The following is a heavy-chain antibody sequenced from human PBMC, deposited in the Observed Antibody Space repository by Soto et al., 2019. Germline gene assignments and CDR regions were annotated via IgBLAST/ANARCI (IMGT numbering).Heavy chain of an antibody. CDR2: IDPSDSYT. Sequence: GESLKISCKGSGYSFTSYWISWVRQMPGKGLEWMGRIDPSDSYTNYSPSFQGHVTISADKSISTAYLQWSSLKASDTAMYYCARLPGDYLTGTHYGMDVWGQGTTVTVSS. V-gene: IGHV5-10-1*01. CDR3: ARLPGDYLTGTHYGMDV. J-gene: IGHJ6*02. CDR1: GYSFTSYW. D-gene: IGHD4-17*01.